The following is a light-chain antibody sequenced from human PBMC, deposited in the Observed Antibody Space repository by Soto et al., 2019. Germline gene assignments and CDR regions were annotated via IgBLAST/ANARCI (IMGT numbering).Light chain of an antibody. CDR1: QSLLHSNGYNY. CDR3: MPGIQIPGT. CDR2: LGS. J-gene: IGKJ2*02. Sequence: DIVMTQCPLSLPLTPGEPASISCMSSQSLLHSNGYNYLDWYLQKPVQSPQLLIYLGSHRAYGVLARIMCSGEGTDCTLTISGVKAEYVGVYYFMPGIQIPGTVGQGTKQEL. V-gene: IGKV2-28*01.